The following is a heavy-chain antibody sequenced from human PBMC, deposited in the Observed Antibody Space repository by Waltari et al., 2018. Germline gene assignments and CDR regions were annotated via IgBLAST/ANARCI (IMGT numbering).Heavy chain of an antibody. CDR3: ARTYYNDAFDI. J-gene: IGHJ3*02. D-gene: IGHD3-10*01. CDR2: ISYDGSNK. CDR1: GFTFSSYD. Sequence: QVQLVESGGGVVQPGRSLRLPCEASGFTFSSYDMHWVRQAPGKGLEWVAVISYDGSNKYYADSVKGRFTISRDNSKNTLYLQMNSLRAEDTAVYYCARTYYNDAFDIWGQGTMVTVSS. V-gene: IGHV3-30*01.